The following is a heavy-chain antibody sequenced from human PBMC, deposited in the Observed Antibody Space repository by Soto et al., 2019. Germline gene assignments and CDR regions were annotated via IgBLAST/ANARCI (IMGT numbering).Heavy chain of an antibody. CDR1: GVSISSGDYY. CDR3: ARGGGYASFDF. V-gene: IGHV4-30-4*01. CDR2: IYYSGST. Sequence: PSETLSLTCTVSGVSISSGDYYWSWIRQPPGKGLEWIGYIYYSGSTYYNPSLKSRLTLSIDTTKNQFSLSLSSMTAADTAVYYCARGGGYASFDFWGQGIQVTFSS. D-gene: IGHD2-15*01. J-gene: IGHJ4*02.